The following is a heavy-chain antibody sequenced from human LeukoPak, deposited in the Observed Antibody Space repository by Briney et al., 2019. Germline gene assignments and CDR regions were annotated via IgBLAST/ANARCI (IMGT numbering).Heavy chain of an antibody. D-gene: IGHD3-9*01. CDR1: GFTFSNYW. J-gene: IGHJ4*02. CDR3: AKYGDILTGYPYYFDY. V-gene: IGHV3-74*01. Sequence: SGGSLRLSCAASGFTFSNYWMHWVRQDPGKGLVWVSFINPDGSTTNYADSVKGRITISRDSSKNTLYLQMNSLRAEDTAVYYCAKYGDILTGYPYYFDYWGQGTLVTVSS. CDR2: INPDGSTT.